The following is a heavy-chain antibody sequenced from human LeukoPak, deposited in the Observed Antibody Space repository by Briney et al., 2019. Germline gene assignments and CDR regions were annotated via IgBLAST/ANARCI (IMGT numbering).Heavy chain of an antibody. CDR2: IKQDGSEK. CDR3: ARAPTYYYDSSTLGGWFDP. J-gene: IGHJ5*02. D-gene: IGHD3-22*01. CDR1: GFTFSSYG. V-gene: IGHV3-7*04. Sequence: GGSLRLSCSASGFTFSSYGMHWVRHAPGKGLERVANIKQDGSEKYYVDSVTGRFTISRDNAKNSLYLQMNSLRAEDTAVYYCARAPTYYYDSSTLGGWFDPWGQGTLVTVSS.